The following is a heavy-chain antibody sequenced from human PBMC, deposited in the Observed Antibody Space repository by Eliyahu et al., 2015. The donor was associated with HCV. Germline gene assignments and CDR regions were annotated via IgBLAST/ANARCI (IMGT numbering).Heavy chain of an antibody. Sequence: EVQLLESGGGLVQPGGSLRLSCAASGFPFSTYAMSWVRQAPGKGLEWVSHISDSGGTTYYADSVKGRFTISRVNSKDTLFLQMNSLRAEDTAVYYCAKERYGSGSYYFDYWGQGTLVTVSS. V-gene: IGHV3-23*01. D-gene: IGHD3-10*01. J-gene: IGHJ4*02. CDR3: AKERYGSGSYYFDY. CDR2: ISDSGGTT. CDR1: GFPFSTYA.